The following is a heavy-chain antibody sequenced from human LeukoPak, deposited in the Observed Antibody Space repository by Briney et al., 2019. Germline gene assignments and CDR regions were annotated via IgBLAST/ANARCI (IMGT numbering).Heavy chain of an antibody. Sequence: GGSLKLSCAASGFTFSGSAMRWVRQASGKGLEWVGRIRSKADSYATVYAASVKGRFTVSRDDSENTAYLQMIGLKTEDTAVYYCVRDLLNNNYYAMDVWGKGTTVTVSS. V-gene: IGHV3-73*01. CDR3: VRDLLNNNYYAMDV. J-gene: IGHJ6*04. D-gene: IGHD1/OR15-1a*01. CDR1: GFTFSGSA. CDR2: IRSKADSYAT.